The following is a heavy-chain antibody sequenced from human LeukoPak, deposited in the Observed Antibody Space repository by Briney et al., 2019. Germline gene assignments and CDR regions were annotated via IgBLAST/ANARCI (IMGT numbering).Heavy chain of an antibody. Sequence: PSGTLSLTCTVSGDSINSLDLWSWVRQPPGKGLEWIGEMYLSGTTHSNPSVKSRVTISIDKSKNQFFLNLSSVTTADTAVYYCAGLVGRYSSGLYYYYFDYWGQGTLVTVSS. J-gene: IGHJ4*02. CDR1: GDSINSLDL. CDR2: MYLSGTT. V-gene: IGHV4-4*02. D-gene: IGHD3-22*01. CDR3: AGLVGRYSSGLYYYYFDY.